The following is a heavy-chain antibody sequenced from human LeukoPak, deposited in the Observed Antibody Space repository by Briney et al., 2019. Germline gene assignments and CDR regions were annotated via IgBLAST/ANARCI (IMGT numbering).Heavy chain of an antibody. V-gene: IGHV4-59*12. CDR2: IYSSGST. D-gene: IGHD3-10*01. Sequence: SETLSLTCSVSGGAISIYYWSWIRQPPGKTLEWIGSIYSSGSTYYNPSLKSRVIIIIDTPKNHFSLTLSSVTAADTAVYYCARSDGYGLVGIWGQGTMVTVSS. CDR1: GGAISIYY. CDR3: ARSDGYGLVGI. J-gene: IGHJ3*02.